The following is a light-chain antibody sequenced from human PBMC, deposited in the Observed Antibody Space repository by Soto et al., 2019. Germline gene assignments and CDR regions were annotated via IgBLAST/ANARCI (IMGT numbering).Light chain of an antibody. CDR2: RNN. V-gene: IGLV1-47*01. CDR1: SSNIGINH. CDR3: AVWDDSLRGWV. Sequence: QSVLTQPPSASGTPGQRVTISCSGSSSNIGINHVYWHQQLPGTAPKLLIYRNNQRPSGVPDRFSGSKSGTSASLAISGLRSEDEADYYCAVWDDSLRGWVFGGGTRSPS. J-gene: IGLJ3*02.